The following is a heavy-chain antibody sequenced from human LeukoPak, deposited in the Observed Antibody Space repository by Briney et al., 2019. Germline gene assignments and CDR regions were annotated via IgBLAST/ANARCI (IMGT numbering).Heavy chain of an antibody. CDR2: ITWDGGST. J-gene: IGHJ3*02. Sequence: PGGSLRLSCAASGFTFDDYAIHWVRQAPGKGLEWVSLITWDGGSTYYADSVKGRFTISRDNSKSSLYLQMNSLRAEDTALYYCAKVRVVRGVYDAFDIWGQGTMVTVCS. CDR3: AKVRVVRGVYDAFDI. D-gene: IGHD3-10*01. CDR1: GFTFDDYA. V-gene: IGHV3-43D*03.